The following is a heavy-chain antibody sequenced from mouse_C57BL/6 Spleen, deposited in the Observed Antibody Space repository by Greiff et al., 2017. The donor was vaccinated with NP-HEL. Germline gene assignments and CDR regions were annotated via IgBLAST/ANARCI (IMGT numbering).Heavy chain of an antibody. CDR1: GFTFSDFY. J-gene: IGHJ1*03. V-gene: IGHV7-1*01. CDR2: SRNKANDYTT. Sequence: EVKLVESGGGLVQSGRSLRLSCATSGFTFSDFYMEWVRQAPGKGLEWIAASRNKANDYTTEYSASVKGRFIVSRDTSQSILYLQMNALRAEDTAIYYCARDAPYYGSSYVWYFDVWGTGTTVTVSS. D-gene: IGHD1-1*01. CDR3: ARDAPYYGSSYVWYFDV.